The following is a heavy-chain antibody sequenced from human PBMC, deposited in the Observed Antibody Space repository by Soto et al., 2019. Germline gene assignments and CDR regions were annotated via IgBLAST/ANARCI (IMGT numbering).Heavy chain of an antibody. CDR2: IYYTGNT. CDR3: VSGHDAYKVRY. V-gene: IGHV4-31*03. CDR1: GGSISSGGTGSY. D-gene: IGHD1-1*01. Sequence: QVQLQESGPGLVKPSQTLSLTCTVSGGSISSGGTGSYWTWIRQLPGKGLEWIGYIYYTGNTYYNPSLKRRPTISIDTSENQFSLKLTSVTAADTAVYFCVSGHDAYKVRYWGQGTLVTVSS. J-gene: IGHJ4*02.